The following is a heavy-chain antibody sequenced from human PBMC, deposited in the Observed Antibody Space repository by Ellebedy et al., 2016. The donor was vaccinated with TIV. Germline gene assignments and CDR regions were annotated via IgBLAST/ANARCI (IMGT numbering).Heavy chain of an antibody. J-gene: IGHJ5*02. V-gene: IGHV5-51*01. CDR3: ARWMDGSFSYFFDP. D-gene: IGHD2/OR15-2a*01. Sequence: PGGSLRLSCQGSGSSFTTYWIGWVRQMPGTGLEWMALISPGDSDTRYSPSFQGQVTISADKSISTAYLQWSSLQASDTAMYYCARWMDGSFSYFFDPWGQGTLVTVAS. CDR1: GSSFTTYW. CDR2: ISPGDSDT.